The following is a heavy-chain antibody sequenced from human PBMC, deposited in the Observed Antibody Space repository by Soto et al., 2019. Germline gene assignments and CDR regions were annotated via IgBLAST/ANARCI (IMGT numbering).Heavy chain of an antibody. J-gene: IGHJ6*02. Sequence: EVQLVESGGGLVQPGRSLRLSCAASGFTFDDYAMHWVRQAPGKGLEWVSGISWNSGSIGYADSVKGRFTISRDNAKNSLYLQMNSLRAEDTALYYCAKDRGIVGATIYYYYGMDVWGQGTTVTVSS. V-gene: IGHV3-9*01. CDR3: AKDRGIVGATIYYYYGMDV. CDR2: ISWNSGSI. CDR1: GFTFDDYA. D-gene: IGHD1-26*01.